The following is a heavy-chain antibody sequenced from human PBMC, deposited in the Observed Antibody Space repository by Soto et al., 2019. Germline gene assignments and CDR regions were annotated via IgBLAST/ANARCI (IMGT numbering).Heavy chain of an antibody. J-gene: IGHJ3*02. CDR2: MNPNSGNT. CDR3: ARVLRLWFGELSSHAFDI. V-gene: IGHV1-8*01. Sequence: VKVSCKASGYTFTSYDINWVRQATGQGLEWMGWMNPNSGNTGYAQKFQGRVTMTRNTSISTAYMELSSLRSEDTAVYYCARVLRLWFGELSSHAFDIWGQGTMVTVSS. D-gene: IGHD3-10*01. CDR1: GYTFTSYD.